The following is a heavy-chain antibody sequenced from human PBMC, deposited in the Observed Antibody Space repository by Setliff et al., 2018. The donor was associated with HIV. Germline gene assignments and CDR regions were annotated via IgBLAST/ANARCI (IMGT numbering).Heavy chain of an antibody. Sequence: GGSLRLSCAASGFTFSDYYMTWIRQAPGKGLEWISHISGSSSYIEYTDSVRGRFTISRDNAKNSLYLQMNSLRAEDTAVYYCASQGVVVTTRGHHYYGLNVWGQGTTVTVS. CDR3: ASQGVVVTTRGHHYYGLNV. CDR1: GFTFSDYY. V-gene: IGHV3-11*03. D-gene: IGHD2-15*01. J-gene: IGHJ6*02. CDR2: ISGSSSYI.